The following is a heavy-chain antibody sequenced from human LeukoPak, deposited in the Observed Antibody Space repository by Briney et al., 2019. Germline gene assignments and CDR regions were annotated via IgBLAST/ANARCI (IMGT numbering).Heavy chain of an antibody. J-gene: IGHJ5*02. CDR2: IIPIFGTA. CDR1: GGTFSSYA. CDR3: ARASYCSGGSCYSGREDWFDP. D-gene: IGHD2-15*01. V-gene: IGHV1-69*13. Sequence: SVNVSCKASGGTFSSYAISWVRRAPGQGLEWMGGIIPIFGTANYAQKFQGRVTITADESTSTAYMELSSLRSEDTAVYYCARASYCSGGSCYSGREDWFDPWGQGTLVTVSS.